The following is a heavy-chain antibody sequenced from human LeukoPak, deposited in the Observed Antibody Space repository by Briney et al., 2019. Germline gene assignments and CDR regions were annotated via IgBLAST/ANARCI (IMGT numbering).Heavy chain of an antibody. Sequence: TGGSLRLSCAASGFTFGTYSMNWVLQAPGKGLEWVSYISSSGSTIYYADSVKGRFTISRDNAKNSLYLQMNSLRAEDTAVYYCARDYGGSSPFDYWGQGTLVTVSS. CDR1: GFTFGTYS. V-gene: IGHV3-48*04. D-gene: IGHD4-23*01. CDR3: ARDYGGSSPFDY. J-gene: IGHJ4*02. CDR2: ISSSGSTI.